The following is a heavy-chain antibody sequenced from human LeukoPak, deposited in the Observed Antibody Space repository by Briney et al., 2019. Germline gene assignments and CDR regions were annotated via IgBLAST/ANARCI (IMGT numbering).Heavy chain of an antibody. D-gene: IGHD2-2*01. J-gene: IGHJ5*02. CDR3: ASLYIVVVPAAMPHWFDP. V-gene: IGHV3-30*04. CDR1: GFTFSSYA. Sequence: GRSLRLSCAASGFTFSSYAMHWVRQAPGKGLEWVAVISYDGSNKYYADSVKGRFTISRDNSKNTLYLQMNSLRAEDTAVYYCASLYIVVVPAAMPHWFDPWGQGTLVTVSS. CDR2: ISYDGSNK.